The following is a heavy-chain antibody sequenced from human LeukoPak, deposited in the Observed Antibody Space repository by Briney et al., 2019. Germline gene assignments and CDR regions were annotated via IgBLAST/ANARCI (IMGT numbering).Heavy chain of an antibody. V-gene: IGHV3-23*01. D-gene: IGHD2-21*02. CDR2: ISDGGTRT. CDR1: GFTFSSYG. Sequence: GGSLRLSCAASGFTFSSYGMHWVRQAPGKGLEWVSTISDGGTRTYYADSVKGRFTISRDNSKNTLYLQMNRLRAEDTAVYYCAKGALSVTIDYWGQGTLVTVSS. CDR3: AKGALSVTIDY. J-gene: IGHJ4*02.